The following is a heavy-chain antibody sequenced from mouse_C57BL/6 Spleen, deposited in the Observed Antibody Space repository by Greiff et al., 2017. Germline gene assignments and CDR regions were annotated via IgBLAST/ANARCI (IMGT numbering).Heavy chain of an antibody. CDR2: ISYDGSN. J-gene: IGHJ1*03. V-gene: IGHV3-6*01. CDR1: GYSITSGYY. CDR3: ARPGLPHWYFDV. Sequence: ESGPGLVNPSQSLSLPCSVTGYSITSGYYWNWIRQFPGNKLEWMGYISYDGSNNYNPSLKNRISITRDTSKNQFFLKLNSVTTEDAATYDCARPGLPHWYFDVWGTGTTVTVSS. D-gene: IGHD2-10*01.